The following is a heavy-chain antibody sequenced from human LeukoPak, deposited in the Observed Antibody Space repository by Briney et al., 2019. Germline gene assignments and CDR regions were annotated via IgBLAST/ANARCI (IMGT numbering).Heavy chain of an antibody. CDR1: GFTFSSYG. J-gene: IGHJ3*02. D-gene: IGHD4-17*01. Sequence: PRGSLRLSCAASGFTFSSYGMHWVRQAPGKGLEWVAVIWYDGSNKYYADSVKGRFTISRDNSKNTLYLQMNSLRAEDTAVYYCARAHHGDYGPFDIWGQGTMVTVSS. V-gene: IGHV3-33*01. CDR3: ARAHHGDYGPFDI. CDR2: IWYDGSNK.